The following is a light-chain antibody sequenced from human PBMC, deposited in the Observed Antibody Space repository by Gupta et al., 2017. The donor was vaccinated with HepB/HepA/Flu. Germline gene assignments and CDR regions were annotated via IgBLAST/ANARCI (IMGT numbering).Light chain of an antibody. CDR1: QGIRND. J-gene: IGKJ3*01. Sequence: DIQMTQSPSSLSASIGDRVTITCRASQGIRNDLDWYQQKPGNAPRRLIYATINLQSGVPSRFSGSGSGTEFTLTISRLQPEDFATYYCLQYNNYPFTFGHGTEVAI. V-gene: IGKV1-17*01. CDR2: ATI. CDR3: LQYNNYPFT.